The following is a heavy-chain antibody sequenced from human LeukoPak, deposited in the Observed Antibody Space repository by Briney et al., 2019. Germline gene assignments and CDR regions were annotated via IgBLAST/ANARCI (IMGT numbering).Heavy chain of an antibody. CDR2: ISSSGYTI. V-gene: IGHV3-48*01. CDR3: AKEVPAAMDV. Sequence: GGSLRLSCAASGFTLSTYSMNWVRQAPGKGLEWVSYISSSGYTIYYADSVKGRFTISRDNAKNSLFLQMNSLRAEDTAVYYCAKEVPAAMDVWGKGTTVTVSS. D-gene: IGHD3-10*01. CDR1: GFTLSTYS. J-gene: IGHJ6*03.